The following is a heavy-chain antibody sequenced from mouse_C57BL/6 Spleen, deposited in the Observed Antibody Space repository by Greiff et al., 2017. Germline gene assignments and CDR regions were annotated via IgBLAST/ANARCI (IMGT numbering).Heavy chain of an antibody. D-gene: IGHD1-1*01. CDR1: GYTFTGYW. CDR2: ILPGSGST. CDR3: ARSPITTGFAY. J-gene: IGHJ3*01. Sequence: VQLQQSGAELMKPGASVKLSCKATGYTFTGYWIAWVKQRPGHGLEWIGEILPGSGSTYYNDKFKGQVTISADTSYNTVYMQLSSLTTADSAICYCARSPITTGFAYWGQGTLVTVSA. V-gene: IGHV1-9*01.